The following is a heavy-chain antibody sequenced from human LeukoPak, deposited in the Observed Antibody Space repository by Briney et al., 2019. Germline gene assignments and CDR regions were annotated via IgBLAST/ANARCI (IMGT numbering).Heavy chain of an antibody. Sequence: QTGGSLRLSCAASGFTFDDYAMHWVRQAPGKGLEWVSGISWNSGSIGYADSVKGRFTISRDNAKNSLFLQMNSLRAEDTALYYCAKAHSSGWYVFAYWGQGTLVTVSS. V-gene: IGHV3-9*01. CDR1: GFTFDDYA. CDR2: ISWNSGSI. J-gene: IGHJ4*02. D-gene: IGHD6-19*01. CDR3: AKAHSSGWYVFAY.